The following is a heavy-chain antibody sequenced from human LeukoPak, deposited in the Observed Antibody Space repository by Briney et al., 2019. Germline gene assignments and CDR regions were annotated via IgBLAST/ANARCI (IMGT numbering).Heavy chain of an antibody. D-gene: IGHD6-13*01. CDR3: ARAAAGTLAFDI. CDR1: GFTFSSYD. J-gene: IGHJ3*02. Sequence: TGGSLRLSCAASGFTFSSYDMHWVRQATGKGLEWVSAIGTAGDTYYPGSVKGRFTISRENAKNSLYLQVNSLRAGDTAVYYCARAAAGTLAFDIWGQGTMVTVSS. CDR2: IGTAGDT. V-gene: IGHV3-13*01.